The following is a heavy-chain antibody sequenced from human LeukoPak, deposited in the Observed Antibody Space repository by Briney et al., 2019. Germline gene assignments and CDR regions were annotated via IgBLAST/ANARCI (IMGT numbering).Heavy chain of an antibody. CDR2: ISTSGSVI. D-gene: IGHD4-23*01. Sequence: GGSLRFSCAASGFTFSDYYMSYIRQAPGKGQEWLSYISTSGSVIYYADSVKGRFTISRDNANNSLYLQMNSLRAEDTAVYYCARVRRGGRPTDAFEIWGQGTMVTVSS. CDR1: GFTFSDYY. CDR3: ARVRRGGRPTDAFEI. J-gene: IGHJ3*02. V-gene: IGHV3-11*01.